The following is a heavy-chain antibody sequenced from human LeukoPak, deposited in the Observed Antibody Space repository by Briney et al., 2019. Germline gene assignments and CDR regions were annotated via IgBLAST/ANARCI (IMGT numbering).Heavy chain of an antibody. CDR1: GYTFSNFG. CDR3: ARDGTSTDDY. D-gene: IGHD2-2*01. V-gene: IGHV1-18*01. J-gene: IGHJ4*02. Sequence: GASVRVSCKTSGYTFSNFGINWVRQAPGQGPEWMGWISGNNDNPNYGQKFQGRFTVTTDSSTSTAYMELRNLRFDDTAVYYCARDGTSTDDYWGQGTLVTVSS. CDR2: ISGNNDNP.